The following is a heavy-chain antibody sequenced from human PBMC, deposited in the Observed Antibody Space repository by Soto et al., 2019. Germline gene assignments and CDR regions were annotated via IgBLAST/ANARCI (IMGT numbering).Heavy chain of an antibody. J-gene: IGHJ5*02. CDR1: GFTFTSSA. V-gene: IGHV1-58*02. Sequence: SVKVSCKASGFTFTSSAMQWVRQARGQRFEWIGWIVVGSGNTNYAQKFQERVTITRDMSTSTAYMELSSLRSEDTAVYYCAAIEYSSSSAAPAGFDPWGQGTLVTVSS. CDR3: AAIEYSSSSAAPAGFDP. D-gene: IGHD6-6*01. CDR2: IVVGSGNT.